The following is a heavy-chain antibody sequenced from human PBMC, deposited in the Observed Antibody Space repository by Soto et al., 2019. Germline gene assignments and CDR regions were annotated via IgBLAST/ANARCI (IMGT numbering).Heavy chain of an antibody. CDR2: INPNNGGT. J-gene: IGHJ6*03. V-gene: IGHV1-2*04. CDR3: AKAGTIPPYYYYFYMDV. CDR1: GYTFTGYY. Sequence: ASVKVSCKASGYTFTGYYLHWVRQAPGQGLEWMGWINPNNGGTNYAQKFQGWVTMTRDTSISTAYMGLSRLRSDDTAVYYCAKAGTIPPYYYYFYMDVWGKGTTVTVSS. D-gene: IGHD2-2*01.